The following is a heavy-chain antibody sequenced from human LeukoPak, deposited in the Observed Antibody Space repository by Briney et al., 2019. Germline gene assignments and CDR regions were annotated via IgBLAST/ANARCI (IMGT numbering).Heavy chain of an antibody. Sequence: SETLSLTCIVSGGSIRSYYWSWIRQPPGKGLEWIGYIYYSGSTNYNPSLKSRVTISVDTSKNQFSLKLSSVTAADTAVYYCARGPLVSDYWGQGTLVTVSS. V-gene: IGHV4-59*01. CDR1: GGSIRSYY. CDR3: ARGPLVSDY. J-gene: IGHJ4*02. CDR2: IYYSGST.